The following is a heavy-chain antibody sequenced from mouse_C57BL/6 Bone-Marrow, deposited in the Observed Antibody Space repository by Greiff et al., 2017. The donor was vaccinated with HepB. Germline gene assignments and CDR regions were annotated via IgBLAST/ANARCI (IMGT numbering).Heavy chain of an antibody. V-gene: IGHV1-81*01. CDR1: GYTFTSYG. J-gene: IGHJ2*01. CDR2: IYPGSGNT. D-gene: IGHD1-1*01. CDR3: ARLDYYGSRG. Sequence: QVQLQQSGAELARPGASVKLSCKASGYTFTSYGISWVKQRTGQGLEWIGEIYPGSGNTYYNEKFKGKATLTADKSSSTAYMELRSLTSEDSAVYFCARLDYYGSRGGGQGTTLTVSS.